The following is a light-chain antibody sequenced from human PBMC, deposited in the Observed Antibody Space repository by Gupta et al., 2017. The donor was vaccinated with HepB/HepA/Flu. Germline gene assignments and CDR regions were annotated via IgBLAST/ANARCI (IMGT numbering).Light chain of an antibody. J-gene: IGKJ4*01. CDR2: SAS. CDR3: HQYYSSPFT. CDR1: HPVFYSPDNKEY. Sequence: DIVVTQSPDSLAVSLGERVTMNCKSSHPVFYSPDNKEYFGWYQWKPGQPPKLLIYSASTRESGIPDRFSGSGSGTDFTLTISNLRAEDGSIDYCHQYYSSPFTFGGGTKVEIK. V-gene: IGKV4-1*01.